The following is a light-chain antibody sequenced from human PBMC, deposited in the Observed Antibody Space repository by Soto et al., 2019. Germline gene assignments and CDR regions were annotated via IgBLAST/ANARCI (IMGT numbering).Light chain of an antibody. Sequence: EILMTQSQATLSFSPGARATLSCRASQRISSNVAWYQQKPGQAPRLLIYGASTRATGVPARFSGGGSGTEFTLTISSLQSEDFAVYFCQQYKDWPPYTFGQGTKLEIK. J-gene: IGKJ2*01. CDR2: GAS. CDR1: QRISSN. CDR3: QQYKDWPPYT. V-gene: IGKV3-15*01.